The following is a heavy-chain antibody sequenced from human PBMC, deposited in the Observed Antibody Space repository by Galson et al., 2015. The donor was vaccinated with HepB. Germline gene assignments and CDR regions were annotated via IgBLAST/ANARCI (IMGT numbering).Heavy chain of an antibody. CDR3: TTRDDSSGYDRSSWPY. Sequence: SLRLSCAASGFTFSNAWMNWVRQAPGKGLEWVGRIKSKTDGGTTDYAAPVKGRFTISRDDSKNTLYLQMNSLKTEDTAVYYCTTRDDSSGYDRSSWPYWGQGTLVTVSS. D-gene: IGHD3-22*01. V-gene: IGHV3-15*07. CDR2: IKSKTDGGTT. J-gene: IGHJ4*02. CDR1: GFTFSNAW.